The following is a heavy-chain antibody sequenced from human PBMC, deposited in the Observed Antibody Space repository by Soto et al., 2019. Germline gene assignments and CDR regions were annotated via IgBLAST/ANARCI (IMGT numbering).Heavy chain of an antibody. D-gene: IGHD1-26*01. J-gene: IGHJ5*02. CDR2: INHSGST. CDR1: GGSFSGYY. V-gene: IGHV4-34*01. Sequence: PSETLSLTCAVYGGSFSGYYWSWIRQPPGKGLEWIGEINHSGSTNYNPSLKSRVTISVDTSKNQFSLKLSSVTAADTAVYYCACFSYTSNSGVYTLSRARGSFDP. CDR3: ACFSYTSNSGVYTLSRARGSFDP.